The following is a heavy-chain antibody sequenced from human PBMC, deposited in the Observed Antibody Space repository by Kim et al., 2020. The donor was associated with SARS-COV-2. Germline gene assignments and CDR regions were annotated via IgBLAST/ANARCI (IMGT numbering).Heavy chain of an antibody. V-gene: IGHV3-48*02. D-gene: IGHD2-2*01. CDR2: ISSSSSTI. CDR3: ARLRCSSTSCQRPYYYYGMDV. Sequence: GGSLRLSCAASGFTFSSYSMNWVRQAPGKGLEWVSYISSSSSTIYYADSVKGRFTISRDNAKNSLYLQMNSLRDEDTAVYYCARLRCSSTSCQRPYYYYGMDVWGQGTTVTVSS. CDR1: GFTFSSYS. J-gene: IGHJ6*02.